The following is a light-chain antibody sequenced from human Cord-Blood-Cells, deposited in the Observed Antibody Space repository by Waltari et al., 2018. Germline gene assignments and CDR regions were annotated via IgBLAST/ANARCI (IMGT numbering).Light chain of an antibody. J-gene: IGLJ3*02. Sequence: SALTQPASAPGSPGQSITIPCTGTSRDVGGYNYVSWYHQHPGKAPKLMIYEFSNLPSWVSNRFSGSKSGNTASLSISGLQAEDEADYYCSSYTSSSTVFGGGTKLTVL. CDR3: SSYTSSSTV. V-gene: IGLV2-14*01. CDR1: SRDVGGYNY. CDR2: EFS.